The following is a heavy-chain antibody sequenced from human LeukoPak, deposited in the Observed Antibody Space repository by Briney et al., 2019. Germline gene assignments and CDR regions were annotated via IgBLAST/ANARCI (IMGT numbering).Heavy chain of an antibody. J-gene: IGHJ3*01. Sequence: GGSLRLSCAASGFTFSSYGMLWVRQAPGKGLECVTFISYDGSNKYYADSVKGRFTISRDNSKNTLYLHMNSLGAEDTGVYYCAKNRGYNYDPNAFDVWGQGTMVTVSS. CDR1: GFTFSSYG. CDR2: ISYDGSNK. CDR3: AKNRGYNYDPNAFDV. V-gene: IGHV3-30*02. D-gene: IGHD5-18*01.